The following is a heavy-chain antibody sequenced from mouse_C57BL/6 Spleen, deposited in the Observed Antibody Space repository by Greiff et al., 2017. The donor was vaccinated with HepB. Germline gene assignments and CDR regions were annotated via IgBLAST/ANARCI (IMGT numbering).Heavy chain of an antibody. CDR3: ASLWLRRGGWYFDV. J-gene: IGHJ1*03. V-gene: IGHV2-2*01. D-gene: IGHD2-2*01. Sequence: VMLVESGPGLVQPSQSLSITCTVSGFSFTSYGVHWVRQSPGKGLEWLGVIWSGGSTDYNAAFISRLSISKDNTTCQVFFKVNSLHADDTAIYYCASLWLRRGGWYFDVWGTGTTVTVSS. CDR2: IWSGGST. CDR1: GFSFTSYG.